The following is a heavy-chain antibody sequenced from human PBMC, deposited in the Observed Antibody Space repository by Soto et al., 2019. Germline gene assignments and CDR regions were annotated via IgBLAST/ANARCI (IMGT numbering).Heavy chain of an antibody. CDR1: GFTFNSFF. Sequence: GGSLRLSCAASGFTFNSFFMHWVRQAPGKGLVWASRTNGDGSSTSYADSVKGRFTISRDNAKNTLYLQMNSLRAEDTAVYYCARGVRVRGAIIHYYYGMDVWGQGTTVTVSS. CDR3: ARGVRVRGAIIHYYYGMDV. J-gene: IGHJ6*02. V-gene: IGHV3-74*01. CDR2: TNGDGSST. D-gene: IGHD3-10*01.